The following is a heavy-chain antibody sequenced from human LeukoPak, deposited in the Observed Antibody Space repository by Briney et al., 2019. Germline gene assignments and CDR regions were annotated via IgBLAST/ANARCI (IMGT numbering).Heavy chain of an antibody. CDR1: GYTFTSYD. D-gene: IGHD3-10*01. V-gene: IGHV1-8*01. CDR3: ARVGITMVRGVIINHLYYGMDV. J-gene: IGHJ6*02. Sequence: RASVKVSCKASGYTFTSYDINWVRQATGQGLEWMGWMNPNSGNTGYAQKFQGRVTMTRNTSISTAYMELSSLRSEDTAVYYCARVGITMVRGVIINHLYYGMDVWGQGTTVTVSS. CDR2: MNPNSGNT.